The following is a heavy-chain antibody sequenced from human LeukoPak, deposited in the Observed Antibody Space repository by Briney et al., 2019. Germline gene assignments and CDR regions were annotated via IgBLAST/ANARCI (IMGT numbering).Heavy chain of an antibody. J-gene: IGHJ5*02. V-gene: IGHV1-2*02. CDR3: ASLRGVVGATVHRPGRSFDP. CDR1: GYTFTGYY. Sequence: GASVKVSCKASGYTFTGYYMHWVRQAPGQGLEWMGWISPNSGGTNYAQKFQGRVTMTRDTSISTAYMELSRLRSDDTAVYYCASLRGVVGATVHRPGRSFDPWGQGTLVTVSS. D-gene: IGHD1-26*01. CDR2: ISPNSGGT.